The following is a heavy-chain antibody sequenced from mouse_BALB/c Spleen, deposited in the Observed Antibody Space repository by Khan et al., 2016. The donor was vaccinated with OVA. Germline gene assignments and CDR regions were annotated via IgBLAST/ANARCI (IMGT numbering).Heavy chain of an antibody. Sequence: VQLQQSGAELVKPGASVKLSCTTSGFNIKDTYIHWVKQRPEQGLEWVGRIDPATGNIKYDPKFQGKATITADTSSNTAYLHFSSLTSEDTAVYYWARTEIHYYGSYTLDYWGQGTSVTVSS. CDR1: GFNIKDTY. J-gene: IGHJ4*01. D-gene: IGHD1-2*01. CDR3: ARTEIHYYGSYTLDY. CDR2: IDPATGNI. V-gene: IGHV14-3*02.